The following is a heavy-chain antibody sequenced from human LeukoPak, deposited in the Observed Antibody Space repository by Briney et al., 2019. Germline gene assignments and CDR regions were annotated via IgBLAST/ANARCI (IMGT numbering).Heavy chain of an antibody. CDR1: GYTFTSYG. CDR2: ISAYNGNT. V-gene: IGHV1-18*01. J-gene: IGHJ3*02. Sequence: GASVKVSCKASGYTFTSYGISWVRQAPGQGLEWMGWISAYNGNTNYAQKLQGRVTMTTDTSTSTAYMELRSLRSDDTAVYYCAGPQGTHYGDYQNDAFDIWGQGTMVTVSS. D-gene: IGHD4-17*01. CDR3: AGPQGTHYGDYQNDAFDI.